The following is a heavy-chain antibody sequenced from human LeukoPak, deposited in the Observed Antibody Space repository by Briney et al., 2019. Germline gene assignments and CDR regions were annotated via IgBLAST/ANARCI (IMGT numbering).Heavy chain of an antibody. V-gene: IGHV4-4*09. J-gene: IGHJ6*03. CDR1: GCSISSDY. CDR2: IYTSRST. CDR3: ARGGVAVAGPYYYSYYYMDV. Sequence: SETLSLTCTVSGCSISSDYWSWIRQPPGKGLEWIGCIYTSRSTNDNTPLKSRVTITVDTSKNHFSLKLSSVTAADTAVYCCARGGVAVAGPYYYSYYYMDVWGKGTTVTVSS. D-gene: IGHD6-19*01.